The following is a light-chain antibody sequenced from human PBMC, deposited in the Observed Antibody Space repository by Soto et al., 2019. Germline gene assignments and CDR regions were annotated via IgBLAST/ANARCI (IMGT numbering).Light chain of an antibody. CDR2: DAS. J-gene: IGKJ4*01. Sequence: QLTQSPSSLSASVGDRVTVTCRASQDTRNYLAWYQQKPGKAPKLLICDASTLYSGVPSRFSGSGSETEFSLTIRALQPEDFATYYCQQLSRYPLTFGGGTKADI. CDR3: QQLSRYPLT. V-gene: IGKV1-9*01. CDR1: QDTRNY.